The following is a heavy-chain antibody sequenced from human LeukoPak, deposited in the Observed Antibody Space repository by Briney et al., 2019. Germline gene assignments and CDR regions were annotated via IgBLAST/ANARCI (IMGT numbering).Heavy chain of an antibody. J-gene: IGHJ6*03. CDR2: IYYNGAT. CDR1: GGSISSSDYY. V-gene: IGHV4-39*01. CDR3: ARQLCSSTSCPRHIDV. D-gene: IGHD2-2*01. Sequence: PSETLSLTCTVPGGSISSSDYYWGWIRQPPGKGLEWIGTIYYNGATRYDPSLQSRVTMSVDTSKNQFSLKLSSVTAADTAVYYCARQLCSSTSCPRHIDVWGKGTTVTVSS.